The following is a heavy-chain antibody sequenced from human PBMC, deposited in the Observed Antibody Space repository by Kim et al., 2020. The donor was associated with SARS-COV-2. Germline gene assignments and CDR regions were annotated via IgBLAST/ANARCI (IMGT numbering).Heavy chain of an antibody. Sequence: SETLSLTCTVSGGSVSTYYWTWIRQPAGKGLEWIGRIYTSGSTNYSPSLKSRVTMSVDTSKNHFSLRLSSVTAADTAVYYCARDMGRYNWNYNYYYSM. J-gene: IGHJ6*01. D-gene: IGHD1-20*01. CDR3: ARDMGRYNWNYNYYYSM. CDR1: GGSVSTYY. CDR2: IYTSGST. V-gene: IGHV4-4*07.